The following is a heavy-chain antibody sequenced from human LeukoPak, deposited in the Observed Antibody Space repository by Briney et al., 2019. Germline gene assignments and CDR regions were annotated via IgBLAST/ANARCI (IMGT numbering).Heavy chain of an antibody. CDR1: GFTFSSYA. D-gene: IGHD2-21*02. V-gene: IGHV3-64*04. CDR3: ARGNTLALYSYCGGDCYSLYFDY. Sequence: PGGSLRLSCSASGFTFSSYAVHWVRQAPGKGLEYVSAISSNGGSTYYADSVKGRFTISRDNSKNTLYLQMNSLRAEDTAVYYCARGNTLALYSYCGGDCYSLYFDYWGQGTLVTVSS. J-gene: IGHJ4*02. CDR2: ISSNGGST.